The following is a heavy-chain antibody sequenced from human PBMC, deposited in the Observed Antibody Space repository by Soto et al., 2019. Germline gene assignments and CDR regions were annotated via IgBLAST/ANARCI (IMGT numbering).Heavy chain of an antibody. V-gene: IGHV4-59*01. J-gene: IGHJ3*01. CDR2: IYYSGST. D-gene: IGHD3-10*01. CDR1: GGSISGYY. CDR3: ARHANMVRTGADVFDV. Sequence: SETLSLTCTVSGGSISGYYCTWIRQPPGRGLEWIAYIYYSGSTHYNPSIKSRVTISVDTSKNHFSLKLTSVTAADTAVYYCARHANMVRTGADVFDVWGQGAVVTVSS.